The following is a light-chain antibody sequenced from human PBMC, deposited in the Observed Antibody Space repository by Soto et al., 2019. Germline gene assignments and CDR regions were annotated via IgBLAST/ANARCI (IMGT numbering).Light chain of an antibody. CDR3: QHRDNWHPGAT. J-gene: IGKJ4*01. CDR2: DAS. Sequence: EIVLTQSPATLSLSPGERATLSCGASQSINTYLAWYQQKPGQAPRLLIYDASNRATGIPARFTGSGSGTDFTLTISSLEPEDFAVYYCQHRDNWHPGATFGGGTRVEI. CDR1: QSINTY. V-gene: IGKV3-11*01.